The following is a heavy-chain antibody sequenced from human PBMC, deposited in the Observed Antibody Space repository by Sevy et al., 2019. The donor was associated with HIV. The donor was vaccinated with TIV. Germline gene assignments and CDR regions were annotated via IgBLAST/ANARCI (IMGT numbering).Heavy chain of an antibody. D-gene: IGHD3-16*02. CDR1: GYSISSGYY. CDR2: IYHSGST. Sequence: SETLSLTCAVSGYSISSGYYWGWIRQPPGKGLEWIGSIYHSGSTYYNPSLKSRVTISVDTSKNQFSLKLSSVTAADTAVYYCAGCGVYYDYVWGSYRYEPSAYWGQGTLVTVSS. CDR3: AGCGVYYDYVWGSYRYEPSAY. J-gene: IGHJ4*02. V-gene: IGHV4-38-2*01.